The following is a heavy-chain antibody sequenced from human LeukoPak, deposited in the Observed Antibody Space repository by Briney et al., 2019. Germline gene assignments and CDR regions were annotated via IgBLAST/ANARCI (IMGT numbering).Heavy chain of an antibody. D-gene: IGHD2-2*01. CDR1: GFTFSSYG. V-gene: IGHV3-23*01. CDR3: AKGRGSTSTYDY. J-gene: IGHJ4*02. CDR2: ISGSSSST. Sequence: GGSLRLSCAASGFTFSSYGMSWVRQAPGKGLEWVSFISGSSSSTYYADSVKGRFTMSRDTSKNTLYLQMSSLRDDDTAAYYCAKGRGSTSTYDYWGQGTLVTVSS.